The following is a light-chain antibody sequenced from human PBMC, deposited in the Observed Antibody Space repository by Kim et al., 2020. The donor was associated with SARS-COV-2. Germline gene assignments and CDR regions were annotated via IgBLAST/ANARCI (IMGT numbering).Light chain of an antibody. V-gene: IGLV2-8*01. CDR2: EVS. CDR1: SRDVGGYNY. Sequence: GQSVTISCTGTSRDVGGYNYVSWYQQHPGKAPKLMIYEVSKRPSGVPDRFSGSKSGNTASLTVSGLQAEDEADYYCSSYAGRNNFVFGTGTKVTVL. CDR3: SSYAGRNNFV. J-gene: IGLJ1*01.